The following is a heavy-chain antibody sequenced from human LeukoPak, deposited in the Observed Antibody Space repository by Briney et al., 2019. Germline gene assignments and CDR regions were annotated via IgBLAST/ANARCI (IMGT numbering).Heavy chain of an antibody. V-gene: IGHV4-59*01. D-gene: IGHD3-10*01. Sequence: SETLSLTRTVSGGSISSYYWSWIRQPPGKGLEWIGYIYYSGYTNYNPSLKSRVTISVDTSKNQFSLKLSPVTAADTAVYYCARTTMVRGTYYMDVWGKGTTVTISS. CDR3: ARTTMVRGTYYMDV. CDR2: IYYSGYT. CDR1: GGSISSYY. J-gene: IGHJ6*03.